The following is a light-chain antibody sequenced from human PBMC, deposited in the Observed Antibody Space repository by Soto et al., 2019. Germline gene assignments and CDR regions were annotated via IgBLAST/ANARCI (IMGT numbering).Light chain of an antibody. J-gene: IGKJ3*01. CDR1: QSVRSGH. V-gene: IGKV3-20*01. CDR2: DAS. CDR3: HQYGRSVSSIT. Sequence: ESVLTQSPGTLSLSPGDRATLSCRASQSVRSGHLAWYQQKPGQAPRLVIYDASTRATGIPDRFSGGGSGTEFTLTISRVEPEDFAVYYCHQYGRSVSSITFGPGTKVEIK.